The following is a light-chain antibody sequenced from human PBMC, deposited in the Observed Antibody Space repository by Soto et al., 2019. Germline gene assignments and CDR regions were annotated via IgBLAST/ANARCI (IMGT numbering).Light chain of an antibody. CDR3: SSYTSSSTLDV. V-gene: IGLV2-14*01. CDR2: DVS. CDR1: SSDVGGYNY. J-gene: IGLJ1*01. Sequence: QFARTQPASVSGSPGEAITISSTGTSSDVGGYNYVSWYQQHPGKAPKLMIYDVSNRPSGVSNRFSGSKSGNTASLTISGLQAEDEADYYCSSYTSSSTLDVFGTGTKVTVL.